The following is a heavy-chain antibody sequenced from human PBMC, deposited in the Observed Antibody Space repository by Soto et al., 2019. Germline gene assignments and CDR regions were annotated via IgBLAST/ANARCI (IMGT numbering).Heavy chain of an antibody. CDR3: AREPLAHSYFDF. CDR1: GGSVSSHY. Sequence: SETLSLTCTVSGGSVSSHYWSWIRQPAGKGLEWLGRLYNAERTSYNPSLKGRVTMSMDTSNNQFSLKLASVTAADTAVYFCAREPLAHSYFDFWGQGTLVTVSS. V-gene: IGHV4-4*07. J-gene: IGHJ4*02. CDR2: LYNAERT.